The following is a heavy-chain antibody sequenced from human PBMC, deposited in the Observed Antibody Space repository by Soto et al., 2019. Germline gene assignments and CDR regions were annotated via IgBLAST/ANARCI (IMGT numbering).Heavy chain of an antibody. V-gene: IGHV4-59*08. Sequence: SETLSLTCTVSGGSISSYYWSWIRQPPGKGLERIGYIYYSGSTNYNPSLKSRVTISVDTSKNHFSLKLSSVTAADTVVYYCARSGYSSSWYDSAWFDPWGQGTLVTVSS. CDR1: GGSISSYY. D-gene: IGHD6-13*01. CDR2: IYYSGST. CDR3: ARSGYSSSWYDSAWFDP. J-gene: IGHJ5*02.